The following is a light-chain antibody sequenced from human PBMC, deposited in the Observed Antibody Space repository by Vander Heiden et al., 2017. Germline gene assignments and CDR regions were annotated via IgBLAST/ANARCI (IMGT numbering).Light chain of an antibody. J-gene: IGKJ1*01. Sequence: DVVMTQSPLSLPVSLGQPASISCRSSQSLVFTDGVTYLSWFQQGPGQSPRRLIYKVSDRDSGVPDRFSGSGSGTDFTLRISRVESEDVGFYYCMQGTHWPPTFGQGTKVEIK. CDR3: MQGTHWPPT. CDR2: KVS. V-gene: IGKV2-30*01. CDR1: QSLVFTDGVTY.